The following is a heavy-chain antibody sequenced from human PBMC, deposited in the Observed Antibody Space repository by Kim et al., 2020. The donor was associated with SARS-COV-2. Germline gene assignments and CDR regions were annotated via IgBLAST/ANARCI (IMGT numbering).Heavy chain of an antibody. Sequence: SETLSLTCTVSGGSISSGGYYWSWIRQHPGKGLEWIGYIYYSGSTYYNPSLKSRVTISVDTSKNQFSLKLSSVTAADTAVYYCARDSILVMERGGGKGSYYYYYGMDVWGQGTTVTVSS. CDR3: ARDSILVMERGGGKGSYYYYYGMDV. V-gene: IGHV4-31*03. J-gene: IGHJ6*02. D-gene: IGHD2-15*01. CDR2: IYYSGST. CDR1: GGSISSGGYY.